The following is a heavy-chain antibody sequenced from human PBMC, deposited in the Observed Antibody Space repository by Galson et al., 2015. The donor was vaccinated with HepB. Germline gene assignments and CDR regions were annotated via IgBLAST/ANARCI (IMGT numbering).Heavy chain of an antibody. CDR1: GFSFSSYG. Sequence: SLRLSCAASGFSFSSYGMNWVRQAPGTGLEWVADISYDGSNKYFADSVKGRFTISRDNSKNTLYLQTNSLRVEDTAVYYCAKASSYGSGSYYTPDYWGQGTLVAVSS. D-gene: IGHD3-10*01. CDR2: ISYDGSNK. CDR3: AKASSYGSGSYYTPDY. J-gene: IGHJ4*02. V-gene: IGHV3-30*18.